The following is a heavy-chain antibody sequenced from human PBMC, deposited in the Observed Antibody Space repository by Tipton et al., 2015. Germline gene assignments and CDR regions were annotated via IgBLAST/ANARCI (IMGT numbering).Heavy chain of an antibody. J-gene: IGHJ4*02. Sequence: QLVQSGAEVKKPGASVRVSCKASGYTFINYYVIWVRQVPGQGLEWMGWMSPDSGKTLYAQKFQGRVTMTRNTSISTAYMELSTLRSEDAAVYYCARGLGPSAYWGQGTLVTVPS. V-gene: IGHV1-8*01. D-gene: IGHD7-27*01. CDR2: MSPDSGKT. CDR3: ARGLGPSAY. CDR1: GYTFINYY.